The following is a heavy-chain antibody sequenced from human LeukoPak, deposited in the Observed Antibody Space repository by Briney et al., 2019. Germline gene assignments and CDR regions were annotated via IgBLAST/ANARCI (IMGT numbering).Heavy chain of an antibody. Sequence: ALVKVSCKVSGYTLIELSMHWVRQAPGEGLEWMGGFDPEDGETIYAQKFQGRVTMTEDTSTDTAYMELSSLRSEDTAVYYCATGVRRPRYYYYGMDVWGQGTTVTVSS. D-gene: IGHD3-10*01. CDR2: FDPEDGET. CDR1: GYTLIELS. V-gene: IGHV1-24*01. CDR3: ATGVRRPRYYYYGMDV. J-gene: IGHJ6*02.